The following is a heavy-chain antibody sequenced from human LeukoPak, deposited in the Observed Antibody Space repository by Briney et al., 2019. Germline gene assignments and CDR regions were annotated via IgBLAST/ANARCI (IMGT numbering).Heavy chain of an antibody. Sequence: SETLSLTCTVSGGSISSYYWSWIRQPPGKGLEWIGYIYYSGSTNYNPSLKSRVTISVDTSKNQFSLKLSSVTAAGTAVYYCARDLPTYYGSGSYLGSGWFDPWGQGTLVTVSS. CDR2: IYYSGST. CDR3: ARDLPTYYGSGSYLGSGWFDP. D-gene: IGHD3-10*01. CDR1: GGSISSYY. J-gene: IGHJ5*02. V-gene: IGHV4-59*01.